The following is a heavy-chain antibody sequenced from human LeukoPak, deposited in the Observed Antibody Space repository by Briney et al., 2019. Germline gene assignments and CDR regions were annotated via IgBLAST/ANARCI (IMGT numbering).Heavy chain of an antibody. CDR1: GGSISSGSYY. V-gene: IGHV4-61*02. Sequence: SETLSLTCTVSGGSISSGSYYWSWIRQPAGKGLEWIGRIYTSGSTNYNPSLKSRVTISVDTSKNQFSLKLSSVTTEDTAVYYCARGGGYNWFDTWGQGTLVTVSS. J-gene: IGHJ5*02. CDR3: ARGGGYNWFDT. D-gene: IGHD5-12*01. CDR2: IYTSGST.